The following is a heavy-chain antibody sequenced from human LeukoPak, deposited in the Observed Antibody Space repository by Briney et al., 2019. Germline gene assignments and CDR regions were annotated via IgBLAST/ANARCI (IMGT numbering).Heavy chain of an antibody. D-gene: IGHD6-19*01. CDR2: NNSEGNST. J-gene: IGHJ5*02. Sequence: GGSLRLSCAPSVFTLCTSWMHCVRRAPGKGVVCVSRNNSEGNSTIYPDAVKGRFTISRDDAKTTLYLQMTGRRAEDRAVYYCARGTGGWYNWFDPWGEGTLVTVSS. CDR1: VFTLCTSW. CDR3: ARGTGGWYNWFDP. V-gene: IGHV3-74*01.